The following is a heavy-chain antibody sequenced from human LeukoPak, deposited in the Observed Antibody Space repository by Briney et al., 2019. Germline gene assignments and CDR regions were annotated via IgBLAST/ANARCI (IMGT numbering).Heavy chain of an antibody. J-gene: IGHJ4*02. V-gene: IGHV6-1*01. D-gene: IGHD1-7*01. CDR1: GDSVSSNSAA. CDR3: ARGNWNYGLQFVSTIDY. CDR2: TYYRSKWYN. Sequence: SQTLSLTCAIAGDSVSSNSAAWNWIRQSPSRGLEWLGRTYYRSKWYNDYAVSVKSRITINPDTSKNQFSLQLNSVTPEDTAVYYCARGNWNYGLQFVSTIDYWGQGTLVTVSS.